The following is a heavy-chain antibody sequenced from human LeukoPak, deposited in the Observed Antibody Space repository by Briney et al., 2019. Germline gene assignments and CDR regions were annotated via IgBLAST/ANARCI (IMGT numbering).Heavy chain of an antibody. D-gene: IGHD3-10*01. CDR2: IYYSGST. J-gene: IGHJ4*02. CDR1: GGSISSYY. Sequence: SETLSLTCTVSGGSISSYYWSWIRQPPGKGLEWIGYIYYSGSTNYNPSLKSRVTISVDTSKNQFSLKLSSVTAADTAVYYCARGSGSYYNLGFDYWGQGTLVTVSS. V-gene: IGHV4-59*01. CDR3: ARGSGSYYNLGFDY.